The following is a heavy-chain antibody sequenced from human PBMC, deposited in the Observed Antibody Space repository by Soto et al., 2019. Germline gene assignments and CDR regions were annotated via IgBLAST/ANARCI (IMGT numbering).Heavy chain of an antibody. D-gene: IGHD6-13*01. CDR2: VFYSGST. Sequence: SATLCLTWSVSGDSVSSGRYFWSWIRQPPGKALEWIGYVFYSGSTNYSPPLKSRVTISIDTSKNQFSLKLTSVTAADTAVYFCARDRPAGGNPGRLDPWGQGNLVTVSS. J-gene: IGHJ5*02. CDR3: ARDRPAGGNPGRLDP. V-gene: IGHV4-61*01. CDR1: GDSVSSGRYF.